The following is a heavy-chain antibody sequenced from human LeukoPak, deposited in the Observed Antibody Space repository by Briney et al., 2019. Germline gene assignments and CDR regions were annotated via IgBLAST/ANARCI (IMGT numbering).Heavy chain of an antibody. Sequence: KPSETLSLTCTVSGYSSSIDYYWGWIRQSPGKGLEWIGSIHRSGSTYYNPSLKSRVTISGDTSKSQFSLRLTSVTAADTAVYYCAGTSSGYYLTDYWGQGTLVTVSS. CDR2: IHRSGST. D-gene: IGHD5-12*01. CDR3: AGTSSGYYLTDY. J-gene: IGHJ4*02. CDR1: GYSSSIDYY. V-gene: IGHV4-38-2*02.